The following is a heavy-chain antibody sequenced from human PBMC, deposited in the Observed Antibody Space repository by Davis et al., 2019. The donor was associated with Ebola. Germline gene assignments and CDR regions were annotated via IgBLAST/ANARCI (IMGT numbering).Heavy chain of an antibody. Sequence: GESLKISCAASGFTFSSYAMSWVRQAPGKGLEWVSAISGSGGSTYYADSVKGRFTISRDNSKNTLYLQMNSLRAEDTAVYYCAKGDYYGSGSYIYYYYGMDVWGQGTTVTVSS. D-gene: IGHD3-10*01. J-gene: IGHJ6*02. CDR2: ISGSGGST. V-gene: IGHV3-23*01. CDR1: GFTFSSYA. CDR3: AKGDYYGSGSYIYYYYGMDV.